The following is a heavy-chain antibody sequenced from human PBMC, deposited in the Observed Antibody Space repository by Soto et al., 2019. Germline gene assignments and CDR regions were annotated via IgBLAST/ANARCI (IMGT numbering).Heavy chain of an antibody. D-gene: IGHD1-26*01. J-gene: IGHJ4*02. V-gene: IGHV3-30*18. CDR1: GFTFSSYG. CDR3: AKVRLTEKGEFHY. Sequence: QVQLVESGGGVVQPGRSLRLSCAASGFTFSSYGMHWVRQAPGKGLEWVAVISYDGSNKYYADSVKGRFTISRDNSKNTLHLQMNSLRGEDTAVYYCAKVRLTEKGEFHYWGQGTLVTVSS. CDR2: ISYDGSNK.